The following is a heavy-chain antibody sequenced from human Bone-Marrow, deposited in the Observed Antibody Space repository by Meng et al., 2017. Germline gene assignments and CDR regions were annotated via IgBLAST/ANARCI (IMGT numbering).Heavy chain of an antibody. D-gene: IGHD2/OR15-2a*01. CDR3: ARWKGILYAHSGSDYYYGMDV. CDR1: GYTFTGYY. V-gene: IGHV1-2*02. J-gene: IGHJ6*02. Sequence: ASVKVSCKASGYTFTGYYMHWVRQAPGQGLEWMGWINPNSGVTNYAQKFQGRVTMTRDTSISTAYMELSRLRSDDTAVYYCARWKGILYAHSGSDYYYGMDVWGQGTTVTVSS. CDR2: INPNSGVT.